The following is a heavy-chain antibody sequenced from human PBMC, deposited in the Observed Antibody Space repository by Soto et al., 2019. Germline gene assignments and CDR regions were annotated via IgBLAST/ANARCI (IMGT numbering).Heavy chain of an antibody. J-gene: IGHJ6*02. D-gene: IGHD5-18*01. Sequence: SETLSLTCTVSGGSISSGDYYWSWIHQPPGKGLEWIGYIYYSGSTYYNPSLKSRVTISVDTSKNQFSLKLSSVTAADTAVYYCARDPGGYSYGKYYYYYGMDVWGQGTTVTVSS. CDR2: IYYSGST. CDR3: ARDPGGYSYGKYYYYYGMDV. CDR1: GGSISSGDYY. V-gene: IGHV4-30-4*01.